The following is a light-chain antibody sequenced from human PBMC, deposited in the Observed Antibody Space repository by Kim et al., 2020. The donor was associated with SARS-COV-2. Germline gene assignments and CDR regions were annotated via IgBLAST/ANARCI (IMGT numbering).Light chain of an antibody. CDR3: GAFDDSLNGPV. CDR1: SSNIGSNG. V-gene: IGLV1-44*01. Sequence: QSVLTQPPSASGIPGQRVTISCSGSSSNIGSNGVNWYLQVPGTAPKVLIYRNNQRPSGVPDRFSGSKSGTSGSLAISGLQSEDEADYYCGAFDDSLNGPVFGGGTQLTVL. CDR2: RNN. J-gene: IGLJ3*02.